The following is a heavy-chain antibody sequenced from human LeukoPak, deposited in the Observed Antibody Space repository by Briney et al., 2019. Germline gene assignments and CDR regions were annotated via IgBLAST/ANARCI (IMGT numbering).Heavy chain of an antibody. J-gene: IGHJ3*02. Sequence: KPGGSLRLSCAASGFTLSSYSMNWVRQAPGKGPVWVSSITSSSSYIYYADSVRGRFTISRDNAKNSLYLQMNSLRAEDTAVYYCARAAYEVDAFDIWGQGTMVTVSS. CDR1: GFTLSSYS. V-gene: IGHV3-21*01. D-gene: IGHD2-8*01. CDR3: ARAAYEVDAFDI. CDR2: ITSSSSYI.